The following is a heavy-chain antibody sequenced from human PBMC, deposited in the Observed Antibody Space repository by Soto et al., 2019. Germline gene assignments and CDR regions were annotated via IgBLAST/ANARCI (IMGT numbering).Heavy chain of an antibody. J-gene: IGHJ5*01. CDR1: GFTFSSYG. D-gene: IGHD1-26*01. Sequence: QVQLVESGGGVVQPGRSLRLSCAASGFTFSSYGMHWVRQAPGKGLEWVAVISFDGSDKYYTDSVKGRFAISRDNSKSTLYLQMNSLRGDDPAVYYCAKAGGSYFVIPDSWGQGTLVTVSS. V-gene: IGHV3-30*18. CDR2: ISFDGSDK. CDR3: AKAGGSYFVIPDS.